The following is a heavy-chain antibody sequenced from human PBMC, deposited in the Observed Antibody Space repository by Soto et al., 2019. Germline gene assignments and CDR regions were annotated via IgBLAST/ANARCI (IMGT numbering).Heavy chain of an antibody. CDR3: ARAPIAVSASGFDY. CDR1: GGSIRSAFYY. D-gene: IGHD2-8*01. V-gene: IGHV4-30-4*08. J-gene: IGHJ4*02. CDR2: IYYTGNT. Sequence: PSATLSLACSVSGGSIRSAFYYWSWIRQPPGQGLEWLGYIYYTGNTYYTPSLKSRLTISMDTSKSRLSLNLTSVTAADTAVYYCARAPIAVSASGFDYWGQGTLVTVSS.